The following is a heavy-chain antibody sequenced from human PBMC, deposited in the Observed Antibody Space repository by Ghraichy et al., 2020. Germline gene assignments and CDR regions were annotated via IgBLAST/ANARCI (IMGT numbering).Heavy chain of an antibody. Sequence: GGSLRLSCAASGFTFSSYAMSWVRQAPGKGLEWVSAISGSGGSTYYADSVKGRFTISRDNSKNTLYLQMNSLRAEDTAVYYCAKGGEFGSYYYYGMDVWGQGTTVTVSS. J-gene: IGHJ6*02. D-gene: IGHD3-16*01. V-gene: IGHV3-23*01. CDR2: ISGSGGST. CDR3: AKGGEFGSYYYYGMDV. CDR1: GFTFSSYA.